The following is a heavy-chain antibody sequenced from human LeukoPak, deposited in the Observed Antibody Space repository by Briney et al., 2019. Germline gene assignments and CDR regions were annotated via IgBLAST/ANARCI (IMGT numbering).Heavy chain of an antibody. D-gene: IGHD2-15*01. CDR1: GYTFTSYG. J-gene: IGHJ4*02. CDR2: IIPIFGTA. Sequence: GASVKVPGKASGYTFTSYGISWVRQAPGQGLEWMGGIIPIFGTANYAQKFPGRVTITADESTSTAYMELSSLRSEDTAVYYCARVGAANYFDYWGQGTLVTVSS. CDR3: ARVGAANYFDY. V-gene: IGHV1-69*13.